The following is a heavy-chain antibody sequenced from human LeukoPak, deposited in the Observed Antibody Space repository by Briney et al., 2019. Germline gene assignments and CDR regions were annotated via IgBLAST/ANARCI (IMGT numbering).Heavy chain of an antibody. CDR3: ARDRAGYAGWFDP. CDR1: GFTVSSNY. Sequence: GGSLRLSCAASGFTVSSNYMSWVRQAPGKGLEWVSAIYSGGSTYYADSVKGRFTISRHNSKNTLYLQMNSLRAEDTAVYYCARDRAGYAGWFDPWGQGTLVTVSS. J-gene: IGHJ5*02. D-gene: IGHD5-12*01. CDR2: IYSGGST. V-gene: IGHV3-53*04.